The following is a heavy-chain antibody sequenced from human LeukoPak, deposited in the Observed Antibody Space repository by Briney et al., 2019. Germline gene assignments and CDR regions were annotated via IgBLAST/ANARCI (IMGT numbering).Heavy chain of an antibody. CDR3: ARGGTPGYSSGRIDY. CDR1: GFTVSSNY. V-gene: IGHV3-53*04. J-gene: IGHJ4*02. Sequence: AGSLRLSCVASGFTVSSNYMSWVRQAPGKGLEWVSVIYSAGNTYYADSVKGRFTISRHNSENTLYLHMNSLRVEDTAVYFCARGGTPGYSSGRIDYWGQGTLVTVS. CDR2: IYSAGNT. D-gene: IGHD6-19*01.